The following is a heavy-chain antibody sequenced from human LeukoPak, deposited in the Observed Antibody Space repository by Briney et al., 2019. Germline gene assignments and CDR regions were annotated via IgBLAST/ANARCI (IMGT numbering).Heavy chain of an antibody. V-gene: IGHV3-30*18. J-gene: IGHJ3*02. CDR2: ISYDVSNK. Sequence: GRSLRLSCAASGFTFSSYGMHWVRQAPDKGLEWVAVISYDVSNKYYADSVKGRFTTSRDNSKNTLSVQVNSLRAEDTAVYYCAKGHSSGYYTPSLLDAFDIWGQGTMVTVSS. CDR3: AKGHSSGYYTPSLLDAFDI. D-gene: IGHD3-22*01. CDR1: GFTFSSYG.